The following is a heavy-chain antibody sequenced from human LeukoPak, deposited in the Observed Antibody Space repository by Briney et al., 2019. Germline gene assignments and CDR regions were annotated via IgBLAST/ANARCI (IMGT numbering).Heavy chain of an antibody. D-gene: IGHD2-2*01. Sequence: ASVKVSCKASGYSFTGYYLHWVRQAPGQGLEWMGWINPNSGDTHYAQKFQGRVTMTRDTSISTAYMELSRLRPDDTAFYYCAREAVCSSASCEIDYWGQGTLVTVSS. CDR1: GYSFTGYY. V-gene: IGHV1-2*02. J-gene: IGHJ4*02. CDR2: INPNSGDT. CDR3: AREAVCSSASCEIDY.